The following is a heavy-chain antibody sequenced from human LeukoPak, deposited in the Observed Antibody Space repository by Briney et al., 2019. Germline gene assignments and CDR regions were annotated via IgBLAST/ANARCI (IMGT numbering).Heavy chain of an antibody. D-gene: IGHD1-7*01. V-gene: IGHV3-74*01. J-gene: IGHJ4*02. CDR1: GFTFRSYW. CDR3: ASRYNWNYLLDY. Sequence: PGGSLRLSCAASGFTFRSYWIHWVRQAPGKGLVWVSRINSDGSDTSYADSVKGRFTISRDNAKNTLYLQMNSLRAEDTAVYYCASRYNWNYLLDYWGQGTLVTASS. CDR2: INSDGSDT.